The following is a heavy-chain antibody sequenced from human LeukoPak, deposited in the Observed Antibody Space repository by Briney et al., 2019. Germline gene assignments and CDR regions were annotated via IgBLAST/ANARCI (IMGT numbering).Heavy chain of an antibody. CDR1: GFTFSNYG. CDR2: ITSGSSYI. V-gene: IGHV3-21*01. Sequence: GGSLRLSCAASGFTFSNYGMSWVRQAPGKGLEWVSSITSGSSYIYYADSVKGRLTISRDNAKNSLYLQMNSLRAEDMAVYYCARDGDTVLTRGYYYYMDVWGKGTAVTVSS. D-gene: IGHD4-23*01. J-gene: IGHJ6*03. CDR3: ARDGDTVLTRGYYYYMDV.